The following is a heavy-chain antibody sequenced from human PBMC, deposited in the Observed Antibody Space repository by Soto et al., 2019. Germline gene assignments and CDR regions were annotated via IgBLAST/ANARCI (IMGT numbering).Heavy chain of an antibody. CDR1: GYTFTRYH. Sequence: QVQFVQSGAEVKKPGASVKVSCKTPGYTFTRYHIHWVRQAPGQRLEWMGWINVGNGNTRYSQKFQGRLTSTRDTPGNTAYLELNSLISEDTAVYYCATPQDYDGCLDSWGQGTLVTVSS. J-gene: IGHJ4*02. CDR2: INVGNGNT. D-gene: IGHD3-22*01. V-gene: IGHV1-3*01. CDR3: ATPQDYDGCLDS.